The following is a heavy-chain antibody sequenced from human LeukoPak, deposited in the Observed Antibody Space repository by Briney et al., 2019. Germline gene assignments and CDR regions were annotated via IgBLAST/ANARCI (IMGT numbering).Heavy chain of an antibody. CDR2: ISCSGGST. D-gene: IGHD3-3*01. CDR3: AKDRGYDFWSGYYTNSVDY. J-gene: IGHJ4*02. V-gene: IGHV3-23*01. Sequence: GGSLRLSCAASGFTFSSYAMSWVRQAPGKGLEWVSAISCSGGSTYYADSVKGRFTISRDNSKNTLYVQMNSLRAEDTAVYYCAKDRGYDFWSGYYTNSVDYWGQGTLVTVSS. CDR1: GFTFSSYA.